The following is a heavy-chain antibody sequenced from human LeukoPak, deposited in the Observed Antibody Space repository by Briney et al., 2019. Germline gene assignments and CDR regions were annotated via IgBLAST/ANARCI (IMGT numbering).Heavy chain of an antibody. V-gene: IGHV4-61*01. CDR2: IYYSGST. D-gene: IGHD3-9*01. J-gene: IGHJ4*02. CDR3: ARGPYDIFEY. Sequence: ASETLSLTCTVSGGSVSSGSYYWSWIRQPPGKGLEWIGYIYYSGSTYYNPSLKSRVTISVDTSKNQFSLKLSSVTAADTAVYYCARGPYDIFEYWGQGTLVTVSS. CDR1: GGSVSSGSYY.